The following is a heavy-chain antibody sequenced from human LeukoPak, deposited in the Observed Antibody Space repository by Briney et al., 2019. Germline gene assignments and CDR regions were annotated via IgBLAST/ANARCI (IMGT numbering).Heavy chain of an antibody. D-gene: IGHD3-10*01. V-gene: IGHV1-2*02. CDR2: INPNSGGT. CDR3: ARDAMVRGVIIRPWFDP. Sequence: ASVKVSCKASGYTFTGYYMHWVRQAPGQGLEWMGWINPNSGGTNYAQKFQGRVTMTRDTSISTAYMELSRLKSDDTAVYYCARDAMVRGVIIRPWFDPWGQGTLVTVSS. J-gene: IGHJ5*02. CDR1: GYTFTGYY.